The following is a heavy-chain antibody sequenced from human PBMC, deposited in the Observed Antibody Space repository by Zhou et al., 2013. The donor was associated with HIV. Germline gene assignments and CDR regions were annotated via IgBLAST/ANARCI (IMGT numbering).Heavy chain of an antibody. J-gene: IGHJ5*02. V-gene: IGHV1-69*05. CDR2: IIPIFGTA. D-gene: IGHD3-22*01. CDR3: AREGGSLITMKPQNWFDP. Sequence: QVQLVQSGAEVKKPGSSVKVSCKASGGTFSSYAISWVRQAPGQGLEWMGGIIPIFGTANYAQKFQGRVTITTDESTSTAYMELSSLRSEDTAVYYCAREGGSLITMKPQNWFDPWGQGTLVTVSS. CDR1: GGTFSSYA.